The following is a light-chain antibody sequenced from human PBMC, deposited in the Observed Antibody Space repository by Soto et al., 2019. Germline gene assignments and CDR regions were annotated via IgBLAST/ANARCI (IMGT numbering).Light chain of an antibody. J-gene: IGLJ1*01. V-gene: IGLV2-14*01. CDR2: EVS. CDR3: SSFTSSSTPYV. CDR1: SSDVGGYNY. Sequence: QSVLTQPASVSGSAGQSITISCTGTSSDVGGYNYVSWYQQHPGRAPKLMIYEVSNRPSGVSTRFSGSKSANTASLTISGLQADDEADYYCSSFTSSSTPYVFGTGTKVTVL.